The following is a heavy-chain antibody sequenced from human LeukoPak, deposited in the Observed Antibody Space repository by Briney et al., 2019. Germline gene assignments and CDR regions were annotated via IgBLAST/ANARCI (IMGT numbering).Heavy chain of an antibody. Sequence: SETLSLTCTVSGGSISSYYWSWIRQPPGKGLEWIGCIYYSGSTNYNPSLKSRVTISVDTSKNQFSLKLSSVTAADTAVYYCARSICGGDCSRFDYWGQGTLVTVSS. CDR2: IYYSGST. CDR1: GGSISSYY. V-gene: IGHV4-59*01. J-gene: IGHJ4*02. D-gene: IGHD2-21*01. CDR3: ARSICGGDCSRFDY.